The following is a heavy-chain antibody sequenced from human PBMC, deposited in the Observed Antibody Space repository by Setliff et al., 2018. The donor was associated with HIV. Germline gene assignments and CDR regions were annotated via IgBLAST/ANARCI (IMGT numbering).Heavy chain of an antibody. J-gene: IGHJ1*01. CDR3: STGWGLYDNRHTAAGYLQH. CDR2: FDPEDGER. D-gene: IGHD3-22*01. Sequence: ASVKVSCKVSGYTLSELSVHWVRQAPGKGLEWMGGFDPEDGERIYAQKLQDRVTMTEDTSSDTAYMEMSGPTSEDTAVYFCSTGWGLYDNRHTAAGYLQHWGQGTLVTVSS. CDR1: GYTLSELS. V-gene: IGHV1-24*01.